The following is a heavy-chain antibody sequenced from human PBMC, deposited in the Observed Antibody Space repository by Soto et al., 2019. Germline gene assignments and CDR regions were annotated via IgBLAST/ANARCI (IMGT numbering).Heavy chain of an antibody. J-gene: IGHJ5*02. Sequence: SVKVSCKASGGTFSSYAISWVRQAPGQGLEWMGGIIPIFGTANYAQKFQGRVTITADESTSTAYMELSSLRSEDTAVYYCARGSPITIFGVVTAYNWFDPWGQGTLVTVYS. CDR1: GGTFSSYA. CDR2: IIPIFGTA. D-gene: IGHD3-3*01. V-gene: IGHV1-69*13. CDR3: ARGSPITIFGVVTAYNWFDP.